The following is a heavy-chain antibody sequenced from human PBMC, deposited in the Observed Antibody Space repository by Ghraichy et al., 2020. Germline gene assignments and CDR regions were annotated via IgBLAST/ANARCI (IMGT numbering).Heavy chain of an antibody. CDR1: GFTFSTYS. V-gene: IGHV3-21*01. Sequence: GGSLRLSCAASGFTFSTYSMHWVRQAPGKGLEWVSSTSSSSSYIYYADSVKGRFTISRDNAKNTLYLQINSLRAEDTAVYYCARGVVVTAIPHWYFDHWGRGHLVTVSS. J-gene: IGHJ2*01. CDR2: TSSSSSYI. CDR3: ARGVVVTAIPHWYFDH. D-gene: IGHD2-21*02.